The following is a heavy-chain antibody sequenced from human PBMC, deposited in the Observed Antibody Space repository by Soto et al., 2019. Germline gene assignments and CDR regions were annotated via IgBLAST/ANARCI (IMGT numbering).Heavy chain of an antibody. J-gene: IGHJ6*02. Sequence: PSETLSLTCAVSGGSIGSSNWWSWVRQPPGKGLEWIGEIYHSGSTNYNPSLKSRVTISVDKSKNQFSLKLSSVTAADTAVYYCASGGAVAKPALYYYYGMDVWGQGTTVTVS. D-gene: IGHD6-19*01. CDR3: ASGGAVAKPALYYYYGMDV. V-gene: IGHV4-4*02. CDR1: GGSIGSSNW. CDR2: IYHSGST.